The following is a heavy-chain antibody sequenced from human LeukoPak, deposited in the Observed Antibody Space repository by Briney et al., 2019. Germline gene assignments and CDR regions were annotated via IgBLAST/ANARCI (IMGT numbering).Heavy chain of an antibody. CDR3: ARESSSSTWTFHY. Sequence: ASVKVSCKASGYTFTGYYMHWVRQAPGQGLEWMGWINPNTGDTNYAQKFQGRVTMTRDTSISTAYMELGRLTSDDTAVYYCARESSSSTWTFHYWGQGTLVTVSS. CDR2: INPNTGDT. V-gene: IGHV1-2*02. CDR1: GYTFTGYY. D-gene: IGHD6-13*01. J-gene: IGHJ4*02.